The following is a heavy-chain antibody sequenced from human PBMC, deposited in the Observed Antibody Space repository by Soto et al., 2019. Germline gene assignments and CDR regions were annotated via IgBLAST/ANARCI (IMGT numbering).Heavy chain of an antibody. J-gene: IGHJ5*02. D-gene: IGHD1-26*01. CDR3: AKDIFSSIVGPGPS. CDR2: ISWNRNNI. Sequence: GGSLRLSCAVSGFTFDDYAMHWVRQAPGKGLEWVSGISWNRNNIAYADSVKGRFTISRDNARKSLYLQMNSLRAEDTALYYCAKDIFSSIVGPGPSWGQGTLVTVSS. V-gene: IGHV3-9*01. CDR1: GFTFDDYA.